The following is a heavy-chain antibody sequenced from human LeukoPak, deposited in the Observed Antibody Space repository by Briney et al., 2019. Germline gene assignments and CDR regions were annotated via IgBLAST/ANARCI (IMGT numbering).Heavy chain of an antibody. Sequence: GGSLRLSRAASGFTFSSYGMHWVRQAPGKGLEWVAVISYDGSNKYYADSVKGRFTISRDNSKNTLYLQMNSLRAEDTAVYYCASYLTYYYDSSGYPPDYWGQGTLVTVSS. D-gene: IGHD3-22*01. CDR3: ASYLTYYYDSSGYPPDY. J-gene: IGHJ4*02. CDR2: ISYDGSNK. CDR1: GFTFSSYG. V-gene: IGHV3-30*03.